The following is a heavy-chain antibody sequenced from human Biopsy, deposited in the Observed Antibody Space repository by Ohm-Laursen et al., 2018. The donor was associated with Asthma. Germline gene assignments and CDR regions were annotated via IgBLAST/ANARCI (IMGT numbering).Heavy chain of an antibody. CDR3: ARAVDYSHYYGIDV. CDR2: ISVYSGDT. J-gene: IGHJ6*02. CDR1: GYTFNSAG. D-gene: IGHD3-10*01. V-gene: IGHV1-18*01. Sequence: ASVKVSCKTSGYTFNSAGITWVRQAPGQGLEWMGWISVYSGDTKVAQKLQDRVTMITDTSTSTAYMELRSLRSDDTAVYFCARAVDYSHYYGIDVWGQGTTVTVS.